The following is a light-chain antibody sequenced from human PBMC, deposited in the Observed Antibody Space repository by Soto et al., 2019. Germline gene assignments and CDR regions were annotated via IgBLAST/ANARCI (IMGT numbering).Light chain of an antibody. CDR1: QSLLYRDGLHY. J-gene: IGKJ4*01. CDR3: MQALRTPLT. CDR2: LGS. Sequence: DIVMTQSPLSLPVTPGEPASISCRSSQSLLYRDGLHYLNWYVQKPGQSPQLLIHLGSTRASGVPDRFSGSGSDTTFTLKISRVEPEDVGVYYCMQALRTPLTFGGGTKVDIK. V-gene: IGKV2-28*01.